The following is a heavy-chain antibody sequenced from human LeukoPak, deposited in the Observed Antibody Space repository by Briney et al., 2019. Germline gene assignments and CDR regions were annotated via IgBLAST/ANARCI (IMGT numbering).Heavy chain of an antibody. CDR1: GFTFSTYA. D-gene: IGHD3-16*02. CDR3: AKEQRDYVWGSYRFSHGAFDI. V-gene: IGHV3-23*01. CDR2: ISGSTGRT. Sequence: GGSLRLSCAASGFTFSTYAMSWVRQAPGKGLEWVSAISGSTGRTYYADSVKGRFTISRDNSKNTLYLQMNSLRAEDTAVYYCAKEQRDYVWGSYRFSHGAFDIWGQGTMVTVSS. J-gene: IGHJ3*02.